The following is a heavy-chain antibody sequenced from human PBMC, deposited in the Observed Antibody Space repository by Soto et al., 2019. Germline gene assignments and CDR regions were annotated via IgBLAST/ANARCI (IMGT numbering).Heavy chain of an antibody. J-gene: IGHJ6*02. V-gene: IGHV4-4*02. CDR1: GGSISSSNW. CDR2: IYHSGST. Sequence: QVQLQESGPGLVKPSGTLSLTCAVSGGSISSSNWWSWVRQPPGKGLEWMGEIYHSGSTNYNPSLKSRVTISVDKSKNQFSLKLSSVTAADTAVYYCARVAPVLRYFRLWRAEAPMDVWGQGTTVTVSS. D-gene: IGHD3-9*01. CDR3: ARVAPVLRYFRLWRAEAPMDV.